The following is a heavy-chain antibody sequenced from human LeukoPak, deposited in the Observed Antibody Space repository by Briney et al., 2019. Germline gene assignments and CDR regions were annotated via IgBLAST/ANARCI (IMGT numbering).Heavy chain of an antibody. D-gene: IGHD6-13*01. CDR2: INPSGGST. V-gene: IGHV1-46*01. Sequence: GASVKVSCKASGYTFTSYYMHWVRQAPGQGLEWMEIINPSGGSTSYAQKFQGRVTMTRDTSTSTVYMELSSLRSEDTAVYYCARDERIAAAGSGPVDYWGQGTLVTVSS. CDR1: GYTFTSYY. CDR3: ARDERIAAAGSGPVDY. J-gene: IGHJ4*02.